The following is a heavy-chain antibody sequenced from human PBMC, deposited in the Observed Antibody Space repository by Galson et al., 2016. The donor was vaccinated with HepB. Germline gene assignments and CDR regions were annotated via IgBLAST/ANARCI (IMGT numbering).Heavy chain of an antibody. CDR2: ISYDGSKK. J-gene: IGHJ4*02. CDR3: AVPGAAGTVWLWGLDY. V-gene: IGHV3-30*04. D-gene: IGHD6-19*01. CDR1: GFTFGSYA. Sequence: SLRLSCAASGFTFGSYAMHWVRQAPGKGLEWVAVISYDGSKKYYADSVKGRFTISRDISQNTLYLQMNSLRAEDTAVYYCAVPGAAGTVWLWGLDYWGQGTPVTVSS.